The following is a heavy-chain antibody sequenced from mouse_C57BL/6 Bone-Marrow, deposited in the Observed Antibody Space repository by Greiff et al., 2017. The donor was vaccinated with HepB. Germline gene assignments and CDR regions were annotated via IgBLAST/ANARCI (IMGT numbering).Heavy chain of an antibody. CDR3: ARGEVRRGAWFAY. Sequence: VQLQQPGTELVKPGASVKLSCKASGYTFTSYWMHWVKQRPGKGLEWIGNINPSNGGTNYNEKFKSKATLTVDKSSSTAYMQLSRLTSEDSAVYYCARGEVRRGAWFAYGGQGTLVTVSA. J-gene: IGHJ3*01. CDR2: INPSNGGT. D-gene: IGHD1-2*01. V-gene: IGHV1-53*01. CDR1: GYTFTSYW.